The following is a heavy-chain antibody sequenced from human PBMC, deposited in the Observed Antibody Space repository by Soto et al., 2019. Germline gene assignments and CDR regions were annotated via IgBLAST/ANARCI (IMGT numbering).Heavy chain of an antibody. J-gene: IGHJ6*02. CDR1: GYSFTSYW. D-gene: IGHD3-10*01. CDR3: ARLWSHLTYFYGSGSLGRDYYGMDV. Sequence: PGESLKISCKGSGYSFTSYWISWVRQMPGKGLEWMGRIYPSDSYTNYSPSFQGHVTISADKSISTAYLQWSSLKASDTAMYYCARLWSHLTYFYGSGSLGRDYYGMDVWGQGTTVTVSS. CDR2: IYPSDSYT. V-gene: IGHV5-10-1*01.